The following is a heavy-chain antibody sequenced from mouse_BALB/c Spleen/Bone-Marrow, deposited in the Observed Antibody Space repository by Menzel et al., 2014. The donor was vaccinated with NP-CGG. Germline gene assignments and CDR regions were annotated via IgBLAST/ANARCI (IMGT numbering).Heavy chain of an antibody. CDR1: GYSFTSYW. CDR2: IDPSDSET. J-gene: IGHJ4*01. V-gene: IGHV1S126*01. CDR3: ARGFGMDY. Sequence: VNVVESGPQLVRPGASVKISCKASGYSFTSYWMHWVKQRPGQGLEWIGMIDPSDSETRLNQKFKDKATLTVDKSSSTAYMQLSSPTSEDSAVYYCARGFGMDYWGQGTSVTVSS.